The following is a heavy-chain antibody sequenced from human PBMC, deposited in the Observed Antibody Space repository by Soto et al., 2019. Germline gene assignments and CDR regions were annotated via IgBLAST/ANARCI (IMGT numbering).Heavy chain of an antibody. CDR1: GGTFSTYA. CDR3: AADVGATARAFDY. J-gene: IGHJ4*02. V-gene: IGHV1-69*01. Sequence: QVQLVQSGAEVKKPGSSVKVSCKASGGTFSTYAISWVRQAPGQGLEWMGGVIPIFDTVNYAQRFQGRVTITADDSTTTAYMELSSLGSEDTAVYYCAADVGATARAFDYWGQGTLVTVSS. D-gene: IGHD1-26*01. CDR2: VIPIFDTV.